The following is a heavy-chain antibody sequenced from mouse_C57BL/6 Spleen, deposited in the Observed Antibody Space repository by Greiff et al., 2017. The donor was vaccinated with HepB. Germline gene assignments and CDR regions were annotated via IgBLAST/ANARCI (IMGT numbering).Heavy chain of an antibody. V-gene: IGHV1-19*01. D-gene: IGHD4-1*01. CDR3: ARGRNWDEKVPWFAY. CDR1: GYTFTDYY. J-gene: IGHJ3*01. Sequence: EVKLQESGPVLVKPGASVKMSCKASGYTFTDYYMNWVKQSHGKSLEWIGVINPYNGGTSYNQKFKGKATLTVDKSSSTAYMELNSLTSEDSAVYYWARGRNWDEKVPWFAYWGQGTLVTVSA. CDR2: INPYNGGT.